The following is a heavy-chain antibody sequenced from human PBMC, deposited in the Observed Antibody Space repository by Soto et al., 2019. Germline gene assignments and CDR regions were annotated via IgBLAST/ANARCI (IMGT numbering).Heavy chain of an antibody. D-gene: IGHD2-8*01. CDR2: ISGSGDST. V-gene: IGHV3-23*01. CDR3: AKYSSPTTNAFFDY. J-gene: IGHJ4*02. Sequence: GGSLRLSCAASEFTFNNYAMTWVRQAPGKGLEWVSAISGSGDSTYYADSVKGRVTISRDNSKNTLYLQVNSLRAGDTAVYYCAKYSSPTTNAFFDYWGQGTLVTVSS. CDR1: EFTFNNYA.